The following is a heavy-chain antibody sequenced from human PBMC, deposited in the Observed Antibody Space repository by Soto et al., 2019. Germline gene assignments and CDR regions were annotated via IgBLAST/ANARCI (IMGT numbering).Heavy chain of an antibody. J-gene: IGHJ4*02. CDR2: ISSSGSTI. Sequence: GGSLRLSCAASGFTFSSYEMNWVRQAPGKGLEWVSYISSSGSTIYYADSVKGRFTISRDNAKNSLYLQMNSLRAEDTAVYYCARRSSGYYAHFDYWGQVTLVTVSS. V-gene: IGHV3-48*03. CDR3: ARRSSGYYAHFDY. D-gene: IGHD3-22*01. CDR1: GFTFSSYE.